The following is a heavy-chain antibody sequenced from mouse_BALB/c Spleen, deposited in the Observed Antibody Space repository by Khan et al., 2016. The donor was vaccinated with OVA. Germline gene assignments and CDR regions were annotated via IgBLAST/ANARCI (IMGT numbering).Heavy chain of an antibody. CDR1: GFSLTNYG. CDR3: ARQPYYHYNVMDY. V-gene: IGHV2-6-1*01. CDR2: IWSDGSA. J-gene: IGHJ4*01. D-gene: IGHD2-10*01. Sequence: QVQLKESGPGLVAPSQSLSITCTIPGFSLTNYGVHWVRQPPGKGLEWLVLIWSDGSATYNSALKSRLTISMDNSKSQVFLKMHSLQTDDTAMYFCARQPYYHYNVMDYWGQGTSVTVSS.